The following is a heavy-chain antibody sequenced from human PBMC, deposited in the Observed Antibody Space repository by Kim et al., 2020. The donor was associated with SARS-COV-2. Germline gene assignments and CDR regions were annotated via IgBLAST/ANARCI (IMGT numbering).Heavy chain of an antibody. Sequence: GGSLRLSCATSGFNFDDYAIHWVRQAPGKGLEWVSLITGNGARADYADSVKGRFTISRDNTKKSLFLQMNSLRFEDTALYYCAKAQDDGMDVWGQGTTVTVSS. CDR2: ITGNGARA. J-gene: IGHJ6*02. CDR1: GFNFDDYA. CDR3: AKAQDDGMDV. V-gene: IGHV3-43*02.